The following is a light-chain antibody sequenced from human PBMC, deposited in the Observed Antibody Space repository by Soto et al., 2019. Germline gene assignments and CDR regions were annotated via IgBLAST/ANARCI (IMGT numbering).Light chain of an antibody. CDR2: GAS. CDR3: QQYDDWPPQLT. J-gene: IGKJ4*01. Sequence: EIVMTQSPATLSVSVGERATLSCRASQSVSSKFAWYQQKLGQAPRLLIYGASTRATGIPARFSGSGSGTEFTLTISSLQSEDFAVYYCQQYDDWPPQLTFGGGTKVEIK. V-gene: IGKV3-15*01. CDR1: QSVSSK.